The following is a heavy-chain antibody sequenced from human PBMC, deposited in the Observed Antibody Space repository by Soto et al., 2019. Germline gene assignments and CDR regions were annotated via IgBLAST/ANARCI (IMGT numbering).Heavy chain of an antibody. J-gene: IGHJ5*02. Sequence: ASVKVSCKASGYTCTIYTMNCVLQSPGQRLDWMGWINPDNGNTKSSQKFQDRVIITRDTSASTAYMDLSSLRSEDTAVYYCARGIATGQLDPWGQGTLVTVSS. CDR2: INPDNGNT. CDR3: ARGIATGQLDP. D-gene: IGHD2-15*01. V-gene: IGHV1-3*01. CDR1: GYTCTIYT.